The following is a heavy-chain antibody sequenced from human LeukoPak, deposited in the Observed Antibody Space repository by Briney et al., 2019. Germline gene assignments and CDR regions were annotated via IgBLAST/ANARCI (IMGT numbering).Heavy chain of an antibody. CDR3: AASGSYYVGTFDY. D-gene: IGHD1-26*01. V-gene: IGHV4-61*02. CDR2: IYTSGST. J-gene: IGHJ4*02. Sequence: PSETLSLTCTVSGGSISSGSYYWSWLRQPAGKGLEWIGRIYTSGSTNYNPSLKSRVTISVDTSKNQFSLKLSSVTAADTAVYYCAASGSYYVGTFDYWGQGTLVTVSS. CDR1: GGSISSGSYY.